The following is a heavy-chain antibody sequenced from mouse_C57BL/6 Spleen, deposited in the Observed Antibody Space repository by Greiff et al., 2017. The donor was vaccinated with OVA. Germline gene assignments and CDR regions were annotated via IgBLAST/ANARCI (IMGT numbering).Heavy chain of an antibody. V-gene: IGHV2-4*01. D-gene: IGHD1-1*01. J-gene: IGHJ1*03. Sequence: VKLVESGPGLVQPSQSLSITCTVSGFSLTSYGVHWVRQPPGKGLEWLGVIWSGGSTDYNAAFISRLSISKDNSKSQVFFKMNSLQADDTAIYYCAKTPPTTVVARGYFDVWGTGTTVTVSS. CDR1: GFSLTSYG. CDR3: AKTPPTTVVARGYFDV. CDR2: IWSGGST.